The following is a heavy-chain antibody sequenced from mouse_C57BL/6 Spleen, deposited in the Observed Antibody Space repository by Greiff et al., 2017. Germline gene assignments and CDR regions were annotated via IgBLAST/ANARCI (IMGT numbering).Heavy chain of an antibody. CDR3: ARRMAAQATGFDY. Sequence: VQLQQSGAELVKPGASVKISCKASGYAFSSYWMNWVKQRPGKGLEWIGQIYPGDGDTNYNGKFKGKATLTADKSSSTAYMQLSILASEDSAVYFCARRMAAQATGFDYWGQGTTLTDSS. CDR2: IYPGDGDT. CDR1: GYAFSSYW. J-gene: IGHJ2*01. V-gene: IGHV1-80*01. D-gene: IGHD3-2*02.